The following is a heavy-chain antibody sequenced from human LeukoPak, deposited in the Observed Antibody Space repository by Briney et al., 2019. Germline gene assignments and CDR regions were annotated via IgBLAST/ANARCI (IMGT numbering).Heavy chain of an antibody. D-gene: IGHD5-18*01. Sequence: SETLSLTCTVSGASVSSSDFYWNWMRQPAGKGLEWIGRGYTSGTTDYNPSLKSRLTISVDTSTNRFSLQLSSVTAADTAVYFCARERVGYTIDRGFDQWGQGILVTVSS. CDR3: ARERVGYTIDRGFDQ. V-gene: IGHV4-61*02. CDR1: GASVSSSDFY. J-gene: IGHJ4*02. CDR2: GYTSGTT.